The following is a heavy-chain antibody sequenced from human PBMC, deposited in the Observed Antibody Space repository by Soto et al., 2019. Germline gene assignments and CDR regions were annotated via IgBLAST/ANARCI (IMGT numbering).Heavy chain of an antibody. D-gene: IGHD3-3*01. CDR2: IKSKTDGGTT. V-gene: IGHV3-15*01. CDR1: GFTFSNAW. CDR3: ATSGLRCLEWPPR. Sequence: EVQLVESGGGLVKPGGSLRLSCAASGFTFSNAWMTWVRQAPGKGLEWVGRIKSKTDGGTTDYAAPVKGIFTISRDASRNTLALQMNSLKSEDPAVYYWATSGLRCLEWPPRWGQGTLVSVSS. J-gene: IGHJ4*02.